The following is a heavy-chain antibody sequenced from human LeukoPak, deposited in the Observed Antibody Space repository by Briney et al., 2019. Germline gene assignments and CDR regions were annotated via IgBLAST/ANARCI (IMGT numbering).Heavy chain of an antibody. D-gene: IGHD3-22*01. CDR3: ALPGYDSSGYYYFDY. CDR1: GFTFSSYA. V-gene: IGHV3-30-3*01. Sequence: GGSLRLSCAASGFTFSSYAMHWVRQAPGTGLEWVAVISYDGSNKYYADSVKGRFTISRDDSKNTLYLQMNSLRAEDTAVYYCALPGYDSSGYYYFDYWGQGTLVTVSS. J-gene: IGHJ4*02. CDR2: ISYDGSNK.